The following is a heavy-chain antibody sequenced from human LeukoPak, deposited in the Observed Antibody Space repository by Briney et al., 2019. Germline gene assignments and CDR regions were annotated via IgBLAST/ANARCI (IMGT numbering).Heavy chain of an antibody. D-gene: IGHD4-23*01. CDR2: IYYSGST. CDR1: GGSISSGDYY. V-gene: IGHV4-31*03. CDR3: ARHRDYGGDAFDI. J-gene: IGHJ3*02. Sequence: SQTLSLTCTVSGGSISSGDYYWSWNRQHPGEGLEWIGYIYYSGSTYYNPSLKSRVTISVDTSKNQFSLKLSSVTAADTAVYYCARHRDYGGDAFDIWGQGTMVTVSS.